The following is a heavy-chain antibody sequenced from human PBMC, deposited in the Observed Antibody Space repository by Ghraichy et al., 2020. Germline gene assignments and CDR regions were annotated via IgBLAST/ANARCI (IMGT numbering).Heavy chain of an antibody. CDR1: AHVCNRVT. D-gene: IGHD1-26*01. Sequence: GGSLRLSEIGSAHVCNRVTFSKVGCGLVIEKKKVAFIRYDGSNKYYADSVKGRFTISRDNSKNTLYLQMNSLRAEDTAVYYCSKPPDSGSYLVYYYYGMDVWVQG. CDR3: SKPPDSGSYLVYYYYGMDV. V-gene: IGHV3-30*02. J-gene: IGHJ6*02. CDR2: IRYDGSNK.